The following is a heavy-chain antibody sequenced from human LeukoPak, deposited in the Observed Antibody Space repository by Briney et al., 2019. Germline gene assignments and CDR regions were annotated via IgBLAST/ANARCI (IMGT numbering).Heavy chain of an antibody. J-gene: IGHJ4*02. CDR3: ASYPRYVSTPPFDY. D-gene: IGHD2-15*01. V-gene: IGHV1-2*02. CDR1: GYTFTAYY. Sequence: ASVKVSCKASGYTFTAYYMHWVRQAPGQGLEWMGWINPNTGDTNYVQKFQGRVTMTRDTTISTAYLELSRLTSDDTAVYYCASYPRYVSTPPFDYWGQGTLVTVSS. CDR2: INPNTGDT.